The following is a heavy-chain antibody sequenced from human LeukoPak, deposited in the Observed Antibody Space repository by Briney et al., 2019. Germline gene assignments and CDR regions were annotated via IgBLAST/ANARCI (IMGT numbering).Heavy chain of an antibody. Sequence: GASVKVSCKASGYIFTSFYMHWVRQAPGQGLEWMGIINPSGGTTSYAQKFQGRVTMTRDTSTNTVYMELSSLRSEDTAVYYCAREIGLYTAMGVGYFDYWGQGTLVTVSS. CDR2: INPSGGTT. D-gene: IGHD5-18*01. CDR3: AREIGLYTAMGVGYFDY. V-gene: IGHV1-46*01. J-gene: IGHJ4*02. CDR1: GYIFTSFY.